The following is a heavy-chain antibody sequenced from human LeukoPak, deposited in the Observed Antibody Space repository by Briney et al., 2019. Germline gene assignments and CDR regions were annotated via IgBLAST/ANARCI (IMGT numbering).Heavy chain of an antibody. D-gene: IGHD2-15*01. V-gene: IGHV4-59*08. CDR2: IHDSGST. CDR1: GGSISNYY. Sequence: SETLSHTCTVSGGSISNYYWSWLRQPPGNGLEWIGYIHDSGSTNYNPSLKSRITISADTSKNQLSLKLSSVTAADTAVYYCARHSKTYWDFDYWGQGTLVTVSS. J-gene: IGHJ4*02. CDR3: ARHSKTYWDFDY.